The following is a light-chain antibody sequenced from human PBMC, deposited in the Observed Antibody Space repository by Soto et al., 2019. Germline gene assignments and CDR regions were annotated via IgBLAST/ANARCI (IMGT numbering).Light chain of an antibody. J-gene: IGKJ1*01. CDR2: KAS. CDR3: QQYSSYPWT. V-gene: IGKV1-5*03. CDR1: QGVTTG. Sequence: DIQMTQSPSTLSASVGDRVNITCRASQGVTTGLAWYQHKPGKAPNLLIYKASSLESGVPSRFSGSGSGTEFTLTINSLQPDDFATYYCQQYSSYPWTFGQGTRVEVK.